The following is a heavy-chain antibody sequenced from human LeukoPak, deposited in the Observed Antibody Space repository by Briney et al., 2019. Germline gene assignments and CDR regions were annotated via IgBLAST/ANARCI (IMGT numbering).Heavy chain of an antibody. J-gene: IGHJ5*02. V-gene: IGHV1-46*01. CDR3: ARAFGSGSYHNPDH. CDR1: GYTFTSYG. D-gene: IGHD3-10*01. CDR2: INPSGGTT. Sequence: ASVKVSCKASGYTFTSYGINWVRQAPGQGLEWMGVINPSGGTTSYAQKFQGRVTMTRDTSTSTVYMELSSLRSEDTAVYYCARAFGSGSYHNPDHWGQGTLVTVSS.